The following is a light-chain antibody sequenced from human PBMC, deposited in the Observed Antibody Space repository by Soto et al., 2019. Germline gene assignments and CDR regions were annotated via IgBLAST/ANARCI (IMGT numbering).Light chain of an antibody. CDR1: SSDVGGYNY. V-gene: IGLV2-14*01. Sequence: QSVLPQPASVSGSPGQSITISCTGTSSDVGGYNYVSWYQQHPGKAPKLMIYDVSTRPSGVSNRFSGSKSGNTASLTISGLQAEDETDYYCSSFTTSSTVVFGGGTKLTVL. CDR3: SSFTTSSTVV. CDR2: DVS. J-gene: IGLJ3*02.